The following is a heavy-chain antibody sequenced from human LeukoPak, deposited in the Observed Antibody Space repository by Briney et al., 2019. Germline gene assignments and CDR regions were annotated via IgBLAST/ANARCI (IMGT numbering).Heavy chain of an antibody. V-gene: IGHV1-46*01. Sequence: RASVKVSCKASGYTFTSYYMHWVRQAPGQGLEWMGIINPSGGSTSYAQKFQGRVTMTRDMSTSTVYMELSSLRSEDTAVYYCARALYYYGSGVSNWFDPWGQGTLVTVSS. CDR2: INPSGGST. J-gene: IGHJ5*02. CDR1: GYTFTSYY. D-gene: IGHD3-10*01. CDR3: ARALYYYGSGVSNWFDP.